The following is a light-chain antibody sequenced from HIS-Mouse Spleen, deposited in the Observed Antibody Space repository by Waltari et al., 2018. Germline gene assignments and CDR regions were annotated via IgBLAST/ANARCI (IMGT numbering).Light chain of an antibody. Sequence: QSALTQPASVSGSPGQSITISCTGTSSDVGGYNYVSWYQKHPGKVPKLMIYDVSNRPSGVSYRFSGSKSGNTASLTISGLQAEDDADYYCSSYTSSSTEVFGGGTKLTVL. CDR3: SSYTSSSTEV. J-gene: IGLJ2*01. CDR2: DVS. CDR1: SSDVGGYNY. V-gene: IGLV2-14*03.